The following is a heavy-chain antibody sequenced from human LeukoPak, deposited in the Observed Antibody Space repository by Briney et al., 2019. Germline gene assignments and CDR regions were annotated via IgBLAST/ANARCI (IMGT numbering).Heavy chain of an antibody. Sequence: SETLSLTCTVSGGSISSSSYYWGWIRQPPGKGLEWIGSIYYSGSTYYNPSLKSRVTISVDTSKNQLSLRLSSVTAADTAVYYCARHVLEGLTIFGVVAYWGQGTLVTVSS. J-gene: IGHJ4*02. CDR3: ARHVLEGLTIFGVVAY. CDR2: IYYSGST. CDR1: GGSISSSSYY. D-gene: IGHD3-3*01. V-gene: IGHV4-39*01.